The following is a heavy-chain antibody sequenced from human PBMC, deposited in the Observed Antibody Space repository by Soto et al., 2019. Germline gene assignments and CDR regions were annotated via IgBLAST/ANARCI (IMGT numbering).Heavy chain of an antibody. Sequence: HPGGSLRLSCAASGFTFSSHGMHWVRQAPGKGLEWAAVIWYDGSNKYYADSVKGRFTISRDKSKNTLYLQMNSLRAEDTAVYYCAREDSSNSLFDFWGQGTLVTVS. D-gene: IGHD6-13*01. CDR1: GFTFSSHG. CDR3: AREDSSNSLFDF. CDR2: IWYDGSNK. V-gene: IGHV3-33*01. J-gene: IGHJ4*02.